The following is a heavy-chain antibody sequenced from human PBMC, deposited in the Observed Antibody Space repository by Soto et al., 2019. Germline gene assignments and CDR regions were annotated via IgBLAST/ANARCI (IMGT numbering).Heavy chain of an antibody. J-gene: IGHJ4*02. CDR1: GGSISSYY. D-gene: IGHD7-27*01. CDR3: AISWGTSFVF. CDR2: IYHSGST. Sequence: QVQLQESGPGLVKPSETLSLTCTVSGGSISSYYSSWIRQPPGKGLEWIGYIYHSGSTDYDPSLKMRVTIAVDTSRKQFCLLLSSVTSADTALYYCAISWGTSFVFWGQETLVTVSS. V-gene: IGHV4-59*01.